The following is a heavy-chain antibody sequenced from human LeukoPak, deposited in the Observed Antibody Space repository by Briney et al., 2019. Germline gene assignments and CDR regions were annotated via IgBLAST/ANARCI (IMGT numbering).Heavy chain of an antibody. Sequence: ASVKVSCKASGYTFTGYYMHWVRQAPGQGLEWMGIINPSGGSTSYAQKFQGRVTMTRNTSISTAYMELSSLRSEDTAVYYCARSRSVVVPAARRLNWFDPWGQGTLVTVSS. J-gene: IGHJ5*02. CDR3: ARSRSVVVPAARRLNWFDP. CDR2: INPSGGST. V-gene: IGHV1-46*01. D-gene: IGHD2-2*01. CDR1: GYTFTGYY.